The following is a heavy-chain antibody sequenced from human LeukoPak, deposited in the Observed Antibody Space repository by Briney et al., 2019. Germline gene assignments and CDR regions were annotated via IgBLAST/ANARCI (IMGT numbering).Heavy chain of an antibody. CDR1: GFTFNSYG. D-gene: IGHD4-17*01. Sequence: GGSLRLSCAASGFTFNSYGMHWVRLAPGKGLEWVAFMRYDGSNQYYADSVRGRFTISRDNSRNTLYLQMSSLKTEDTAVYYCARDRSTVTTWVDYWGQGTLVTVSS. J-gene: IGHJ4*02. V-gene: IGHV3-30*02. CDR3: ARDRSTVTTWVDY. CDR2: MRYDGSNQ.